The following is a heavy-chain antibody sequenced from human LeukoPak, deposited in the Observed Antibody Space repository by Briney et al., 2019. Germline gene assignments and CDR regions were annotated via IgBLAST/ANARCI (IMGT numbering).Heavy chain of an antibody. J-gene: IGHJ4*02. CDR3: ARDGRQWLAQGCFDY. Sequence: PGGSLRLSCAASGFTFSSYAMHWVRQARGKGLEWVAVISYDGSNKYYADSVKGRFTISRDNSKNTLYLQMNSLRAEDTAVYYCARDGRQWLAQGCFDYWGQGNLVTVSS. D-gene: IGHD6-19*01. CDR2: ISYDGSNK. CDR1: GFTFSSYA. V-gene: IGHV3-30*04.